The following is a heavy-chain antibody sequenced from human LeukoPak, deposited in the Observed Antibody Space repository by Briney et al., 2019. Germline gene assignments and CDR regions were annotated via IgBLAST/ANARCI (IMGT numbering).Heavy chain of an antibody. CDR2: ISSSSSTI. J-gene: IGHJ4*02. V-gene: IGHV3-48*01. CDR3: ARVGGYCSGGSCLFY. D-gene: IGHD2-15*01. Sequence: PGGSLRLSCAASGFTFSSYSMNWVRQAPGEGLEWVSYISSSSSTIYYADSVKGRFTISRDNAKNSLYLRMNSLRAEDTAVYYCARVGGYCSGGSCLFYWGQGTLVTVSS. CDR1: GFTFSSYS.